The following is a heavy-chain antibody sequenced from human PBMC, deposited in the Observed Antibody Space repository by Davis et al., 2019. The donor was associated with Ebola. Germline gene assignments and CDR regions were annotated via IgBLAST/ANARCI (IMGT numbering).Heavy chain of an antibody. Sequence: SQTLSLTCSISGDRVSSNSVVWHWIRQSPSRGLEWLGRTYYRSKWYNVYAVSVKSRITINPDTSKNQFSLQVKSVTPEDTAVYYCAREASDPGDYYFYGMDVWGQGTTVIVSS. V-gene: IGHV6-1*01. CDR3: AREASDPGDYYFYGMDV. J-gene: IGHJ6*02. D-gene: IGHD2-8*02. CDR1: GDRVSSNSVV. CDR2: TYYRSKWYN.